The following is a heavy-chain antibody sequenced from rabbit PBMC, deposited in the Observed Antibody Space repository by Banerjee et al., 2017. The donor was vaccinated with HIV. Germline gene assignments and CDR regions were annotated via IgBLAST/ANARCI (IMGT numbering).Heavy chain of an antibody. D-gene: IGHD7-1*01. CDR1: GFSFSNKYV. J-gene: IGHJ2*01. CDR2: IYAGSSGST. V-gene: IGHV1S45*01. Sequence: QEQLEESGGDLVKPEGSLTLTCTASGFSFSNKYVMCWVRQATGKGLEWIACIYAGSSGSTWYASWVNGRFTISKTSSTTVTLQMTSLTAADTATYFCASGGIGNTGYTYVFDPWGQGTLVTVS. CDR3: ASGGIGNTGYTYVFDP.